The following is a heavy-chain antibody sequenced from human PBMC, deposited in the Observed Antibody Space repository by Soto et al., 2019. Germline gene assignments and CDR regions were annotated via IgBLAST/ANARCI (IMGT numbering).Heavy chain of an antibody. D-gene: IGHD5-12*01. V-gene: IGHV1-69*02. Sequence: ASVKVSCKASGYTFTSYTISWVRQAPRQGLEWMGRIIPILGIANYAQKFQGRVTITADKSTSTAYMELSSLRSEDTAVYYCARARWGWLRAEHRFDYWGQGTLVTVSS. J-gene: IGHJ4*02. CDR2: IIPILGIA. CDR3: ARARWGWLRAEHRFDY. CDR1: GYTFTSYT.